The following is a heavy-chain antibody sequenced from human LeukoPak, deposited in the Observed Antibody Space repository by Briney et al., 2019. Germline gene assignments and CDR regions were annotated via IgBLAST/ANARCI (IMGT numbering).Heavy chain of an antibody. Sequence: GGSLRLSCAASGFTFSSYAMSWVRQAPGKGLEWVSSISSSSSYIYYADSVKGRFTISRDNAKNSLYLQMNSLRAEDTAVYYCARAGSSWYEFDYWGQGTLVTVSS. D-gene: IGHD6-13*01. V-gene: IGHV3-21*01. J-gene: IGHJ4*02. CDR3: ARAGSSWYEFDY. CDR2: ISSSSSYI. CDR1: GFTFSSYA.